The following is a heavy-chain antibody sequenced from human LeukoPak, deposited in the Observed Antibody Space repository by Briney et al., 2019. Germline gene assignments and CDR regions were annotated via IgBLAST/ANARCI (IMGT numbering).Heavy chain of an antibody. CDR1: GGSISSYY. CDR3: ARDKGGYFDY. Sequence: SETLSLTCTVSGGSISSYYWSWIRQPPGKGLERIGYIYYSGSTNYNPSLKSRVTISVDTSKNQFSLKLSSVTAADTAVYYCARDKGGYFDYWGQGTLVTVSS. V-gene: IGHV4-59*01. CDR2: IYYSGST. J-gene: IGHJ4*02.